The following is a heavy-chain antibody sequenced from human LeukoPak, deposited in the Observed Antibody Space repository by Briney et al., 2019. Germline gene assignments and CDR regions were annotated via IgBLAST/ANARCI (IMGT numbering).Heavy chain of an antibody. V-gene: IGHV3-23*01. CDR2: ISGGGETT. Sequence: GGSLRLSCAASGFTFNNYAMNWVPQAPGKGLEWVSSISGGGETTYYADSAKGRFTISRDNSQNTLYLQMNSLRAEDTAVYYCARDYADYDGYFFFDYWGQGTLVTVSS. D-gene: IGHD4-17*01. CDR3: ARDYADYDGYFFFDY. J-gene: IGHJ4*02. CDR1: GFTFNNYA.